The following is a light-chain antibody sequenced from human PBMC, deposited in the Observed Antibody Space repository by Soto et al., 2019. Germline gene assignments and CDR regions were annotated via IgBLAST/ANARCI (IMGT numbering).Light chain of an antibody. V-gene: IGKV2-30*01. CDR1: QSLVSSSDGNTY. Sequence: DVAVTQSPRSLPVILGQAASISCRSSQSLVSSSDGNTYLSWLHQRPGQSPRRLISKVSSRDSEVPDRFSGNGSGTDFTLKINRVEAEDVGVYYCMQTTHWPYTFGQGTKLEIK. CDR3: MQTTHWPYT. CDR2: KVS. J-gene: IGKJ2*01.